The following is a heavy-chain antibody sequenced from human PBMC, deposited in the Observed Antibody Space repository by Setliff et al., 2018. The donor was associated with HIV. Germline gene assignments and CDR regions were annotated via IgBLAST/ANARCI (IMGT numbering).Heavy chain of an antibody. Sequence: PGGSLRLSCAASRFTFSSYGMHWVRQAPGKGLEWVAFIRYDGSNKYYADSVKGRFTISRDNSKNTLYLQMNSLRAEDTAVYYCAKDGTGGSYFFDYWGQGTLVTVSS. V-gene: IGHV3-30*02. J-gene: IGHJ4*02. CDR1: RFTFSSYG. CDR2: IRYDGSNK. CDR3: AKDGTGGSYFFDY. D-gene: IGHD1-26*01.